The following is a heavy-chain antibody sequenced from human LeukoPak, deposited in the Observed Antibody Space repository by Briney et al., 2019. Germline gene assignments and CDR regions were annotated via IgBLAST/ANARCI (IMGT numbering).Heavy chain of an antibody. D-gene: IGHD2-15*01. Sequence: SETLSLTCTVSGGSISSGSYYWSWILQPAGKGLEWIGRIYTSGSTNYNPSLKSRVTISVDTSKNQFSLKLSSVTAADTAVYYCARVAHCSGGSCYYPYYYYYMDVWGKGTTVTISS. CDR1: GGSISSGSYY. CDR2: IYTSGST. V-gene: IGHV4-61*02. J-gene: IGHJ6*03. CDR3: ARVAHCSGGSCYYPYYYYYMDV.